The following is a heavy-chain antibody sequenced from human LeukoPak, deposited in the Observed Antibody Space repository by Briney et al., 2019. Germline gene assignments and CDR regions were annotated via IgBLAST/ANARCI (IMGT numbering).Heavy chain of an antibody. CDR1: AFTFSSYX. Sequence: PGGSXXLXXAXXAFTFSSYXMHWVRQAPGKGLGWVSRINSDGSSTIYADSVKGRFTISRDKAKNTLYLQMNSLRAEDTAVYYCARYGPGVVVVAAIDYWGQGTLVTVSS. V-gene: IGHV3-74*01. J-gene: IGHJ4*02. D-gene: IGHD2-15*01. CDR2: INSDGSST. CDR3: ARYGPGVVVVAAIDY.